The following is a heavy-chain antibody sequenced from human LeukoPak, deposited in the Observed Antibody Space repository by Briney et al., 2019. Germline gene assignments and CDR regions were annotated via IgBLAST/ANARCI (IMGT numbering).Heavy chain of an antibody. CDR3: AGRIALTGTLES. CDR1: GFTFTSSA. V-gene: IGHV3-23*01. J-gene: IGHJ5*02. CDR2: IDSVGNT. Sequence: GGSLRLSCAASGFTFTSSALSWVRQAPGKGLEWVSGIDSVGNTFYTDSAKGRFTISRDNSKNTLYLQMISLRAEDSAIYYCAGRIALTGTLESWGQGTLVTVSS. D-gene: IGHD6-19*01.